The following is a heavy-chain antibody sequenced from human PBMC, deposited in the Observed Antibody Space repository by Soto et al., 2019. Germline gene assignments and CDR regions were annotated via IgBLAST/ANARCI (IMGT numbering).Heavy chain of an antibody. CDR1: EFSLTTSGVG. CDR3: ALRPGRSSGAAFDF. Sequence: QITLKESGPTLVKPTQTLTLTCTFSEFSLTTSGVGVAWIRQPPGKALEWLALIFWDDDKRYSPSLKSRLTITKDTSKNQVVLTMTNMDPVETATYYCALRPGRSSGAAFDFWGQGTMVTGSS. CDR2: IFWDDDK. J-gene: IGHJ3*01. V-gene: IGHV2-5*02. D-gene: IGHD2-15*01.